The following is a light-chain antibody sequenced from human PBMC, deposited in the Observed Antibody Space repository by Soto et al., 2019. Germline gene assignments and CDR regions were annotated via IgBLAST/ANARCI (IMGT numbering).Light chain of an antibody. Sequence: EIVLTQSPATLSLSPGERATVSCRASQSVSNNLGWYQQKPGQAPRLLIYDASTRATGIPARFNGSGSGTDFTLTISSLEPEDFAVYYCQHGGTFGQGTRLEIK. CDR2: DAS. CDR3: QHGGT. CDR1: QSVSNN. V-gene: IGKV3-11*01. J-gene: IGKJ5*01.